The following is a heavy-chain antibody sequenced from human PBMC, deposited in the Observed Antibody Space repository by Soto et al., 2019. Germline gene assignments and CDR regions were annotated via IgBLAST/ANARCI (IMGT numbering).Heavy chain of an antibody. D-gene: IGHD4-17*01. Sequence: GGYLRLSCAASGFIFSDFTMNWVRQAPGKGLEWISYIYTSSDPIRYADSVKGRFTVSRDNAKNTLYLQMNSLTDEDTAVYYCARDRAYAFDYWGQGALVTVSS. J-gene: IGHJ4*02. CDR2: IYTSSDPI. V-gene: IGHV3-48*02. CDR1: GFIFSDFT. CDR3: ARDRAYAFDY.